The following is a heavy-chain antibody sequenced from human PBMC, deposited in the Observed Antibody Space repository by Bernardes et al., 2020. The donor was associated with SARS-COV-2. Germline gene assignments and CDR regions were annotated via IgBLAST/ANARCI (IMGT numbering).Heavy chain of an antibody. CDR2: IYYSGST. V-gene: IGHV4-39*01. D-gene: IGHD1-26*01. J-gene: IGHJ4*02. CDR3: ARRGAIVGAVRLYYFDY. CDR1: GGSISSSSYY. Sequence: WETLSLTCTVSGGSISSSSYYWGWIRQPPGKGLEWIGSIYYSGSTYYNPSLKSRVTISVDTSKNQFSLKLSSVTAADTAVYYCARRGAIVGAVRLYYFDYWGQGTLVTVSS.